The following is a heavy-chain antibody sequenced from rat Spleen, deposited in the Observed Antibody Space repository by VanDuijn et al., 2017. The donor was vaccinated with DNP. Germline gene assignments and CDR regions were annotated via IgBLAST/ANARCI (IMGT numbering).Heavy chain of an antibody. Sequence: EVQLVESGGGLVQPGRSLKLSCAASGFTFSNFGMHWIRQAPTKGLEWVASISPSGGSTYYRDSVKGRFTISRDNAKSTLYLQMDSLRSEDTATYYCATKGVPYYYDGSHYFDYWGQGVMVTVSS. J-gene: IGHJ2*01. CDR2: ISPSGGST. D-gene: IGHD1-12*02. V-gene: IGHV5-19*01. CDR1: GFTFSNFG. CDR3: ATKGVPYYYDGSHYFDY.